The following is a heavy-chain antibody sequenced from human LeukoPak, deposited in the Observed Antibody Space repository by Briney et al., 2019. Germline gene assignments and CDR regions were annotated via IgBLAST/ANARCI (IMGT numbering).Heavy chain of an antibody. J-gene: IGHJ4*02. D-gene: IGHD3-10*01. Sequence: KASETLSLTCTVSGGSISSSGYYWGWVRQPPGKGLEWIGTVYYDGSTYYNPSLKGRITMSVDTSNNHFSLKLKSVTAADSAVYYCARLYGSGSYCFDYWGQGTLVIVSS. V-gene: IGHV4-39*02. CDR3: ARLYGSGSYCFDY. CDR1: GGSISSSGYY. CDR2: VYYDGST.